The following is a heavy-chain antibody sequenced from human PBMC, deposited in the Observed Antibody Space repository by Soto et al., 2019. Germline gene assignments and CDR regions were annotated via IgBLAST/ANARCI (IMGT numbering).Heavy chain of an antibody. Sequence: ASVKVSCKASGNTFTRSGISWVRQAPGQGLEWMGWISAYNGNTNYAQKLQGRVTMTKDTSTSTVYMDLRSLRSDDTAVYYCARLDSDYDYYYAMDVWGQGTTVTVSS. CDR2: ISAYNGNT. V-gene: IGHV1-18*01. D-gene: IGHD6-25*01. CDR3: ARLDSDYDYYYAMDV. J-gene: IGHJ6*02. CDR1: GNTFTRSG.